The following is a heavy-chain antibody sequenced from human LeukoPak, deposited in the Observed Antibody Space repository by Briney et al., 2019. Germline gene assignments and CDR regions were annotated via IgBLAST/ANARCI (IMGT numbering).Heavy chain of an antibody. CDR3: ARRLKYCSSTSCYVGYFDY. CDR1: GYSFTSYW. CDR2: IYPGDSDT. J-gene: IGHJ4*02. V-gene: IGHV5-51*01. Sequence: GESLKISCKGSGYSFTSYWIGSVRQMPGKGLEWMGIIYPGDSDTRYSPSFQGQVTISADKSISTAYLQWSSLKASDTAMYYCARRLKYCSSTSCYVGYFDYWGQGTLVTVSS. D-gene: IGHD2-2*01.